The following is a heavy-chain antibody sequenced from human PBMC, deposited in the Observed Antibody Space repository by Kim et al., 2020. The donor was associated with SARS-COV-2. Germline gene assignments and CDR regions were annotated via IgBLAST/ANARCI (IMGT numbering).Heavy chain of an antibody. V-gene: IGHV3-20*04. D-gene: IGHD1-1*01. Sequence: GGSLRLSCAASGFIFDNFGMTWVRQRPGKGLEWVSGITWNGAYPVYADSVRGRFTISRDNGAKSLYLQMNSLSVDDTALYYCARRTGVGVFDLWGQGTMVSVSS. CDR1: GFIFDNFG. J-gene: IGHJ3*01. CDR2: ITWNGAYP. CDR3: ARRTGVGVFDL.